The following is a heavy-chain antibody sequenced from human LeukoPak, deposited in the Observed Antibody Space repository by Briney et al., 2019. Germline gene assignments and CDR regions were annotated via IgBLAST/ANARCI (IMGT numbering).Heavy chain of an antibody. D-gene: IGHD2-15*01. CDR1: GFTFSSYA. J-gene: IGHJ1*01. V-gene: IGHV3-23*01. CDR2: ISGSGGST. CDR3: AKGGYCSGRSCYSVDEYFQH. Sequence: GGSLRLSCAASGFTFSSYAMSWARQAPGKGLEWVSAISGSGGSTYYADSVKGRFTISRDNSKNTLYLQMNSLRAEDTAVYYCAKGGYCSGRSCYSVDEYFQHWGQGTLVTVSS.